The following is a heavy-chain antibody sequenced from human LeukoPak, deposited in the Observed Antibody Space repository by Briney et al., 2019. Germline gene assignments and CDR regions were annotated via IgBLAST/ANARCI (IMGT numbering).Heavy chain of an antibody. Sequence: SETLSLTCVVYGGAFSGYYWSWIRQPPGKGLEWIGEINHRGSTYYNPSLKSRVIISVDTSKNQFSLKVSSVTAADTAVYYCARGLYSNYDFDYWGQGTLVTVSS. CDR1: GGAFSGYY. V-gene: IGHV4-34*01. D-gene: IGHD4-11*01. CDR2: INHRGST. J-gene: IGHJ4*02. CDR3: ARGLYSNYDFDY.